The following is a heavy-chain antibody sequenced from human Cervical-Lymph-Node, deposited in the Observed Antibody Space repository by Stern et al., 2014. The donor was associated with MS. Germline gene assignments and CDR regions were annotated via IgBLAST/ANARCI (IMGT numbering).Heavy chain of an antibody. V-gene: IGHV1-69*01. CDR2: FIPVFGTP. CDR3: TRGASSAAWYRHAVDV. Sequence: VQLEESGAEVRKPGSSVKVSCKASGGALNTYAIHWVRLAPGQGLEWMGGFIPVFGTPVYAQKFKGRVTIAADESTSTDYMELSSLRSDDTAVYYCTRGASSAAWYRHAVDVWGQGTTVTVSS. CDR1: GGALNTYA. D-gene: IGHD1-26*01. J-gene: IGHJ6*02.